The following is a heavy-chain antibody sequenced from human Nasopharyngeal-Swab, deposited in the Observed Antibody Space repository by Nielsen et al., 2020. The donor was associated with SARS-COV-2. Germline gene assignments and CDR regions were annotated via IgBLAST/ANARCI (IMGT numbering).Heavy chain of an antibody. CDR3: ARSVVVPAANLDY. Sequence: ASVKVSCKASGYTFTGYYMHWVRQAPGQGLEWMGIINPSGGSTSYAQKFQGRVTMTTDTSTSTAYMELRSLRSDDTAVYYCARSVVVPAANLDYWGQGTLVTVSS. J-gene: IGHJ4*02. CDR2: INPSGGST. D-gene: IGHD2-2*01. CDR1: GYTFTGYY. V-gene: IGHV1-46*01.